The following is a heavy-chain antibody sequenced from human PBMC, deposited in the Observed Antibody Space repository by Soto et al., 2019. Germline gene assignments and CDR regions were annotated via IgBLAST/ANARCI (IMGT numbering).Heavy chain of an antibody. CDR3: ARDNCSGGSCKPGDY. D-gene: IGHD2-15*01. CDR1: GYTITSYG. CDR2: ISAYNGNT. Sequence: GASVKVSCKASGYTITSYGSSWGRQAPGQGHEWKGWISAYNGNTNYAQKLQGRVTMTTDTSTSTAYMELRSLRSDDTAVYYCARDNCSGGSCKPGDYWGQGTLVTVSS. V-gene: IGHV1-18*01. J-gene: IGHJ4*02.